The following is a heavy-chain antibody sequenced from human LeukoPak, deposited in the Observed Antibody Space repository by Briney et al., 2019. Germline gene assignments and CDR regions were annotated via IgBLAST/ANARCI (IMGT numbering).Heavy chain of an antibody. CDR3: ATWTPAIAGLTF. D-gene: IGHD6-13*01. Sequence: GASVKVSCKASGYTFTSHYMHWVRQAPGHGLELMGIINPNGGSTSYAQKFQGRVTMTRDTSTTTVYMELSSLRSEDTAVYYCATWTPAIAGLTFWGQGTLVTVSS. CDR2: INPNGGST. CDR1: GYTFTSHY. V-gene: IGHV1-46*01. J-gene: IGHJ4*02.